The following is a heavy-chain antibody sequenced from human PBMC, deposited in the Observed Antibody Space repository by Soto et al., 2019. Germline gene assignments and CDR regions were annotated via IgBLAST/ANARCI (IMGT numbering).Heavy chain of an antibody. CDR2: IYYSGST. V-gene: IGHV4-31*03. Sequence: SETLSLTCTVSGGCISSGGYYWSWIRQHPGKGLEWIGYIYYSGSTYYNPSLKSRVTISVDTSKNQFSLKLSSVTAADTAVYYCARGGYYYDSSGYQPYDYWGQGTLVTVSS. J-gene: IGHJ4*02. CDR3: ARGGYYYDSSGYQPYDY. CDR1: GGCISSGGYY. D-gene: IGHD3-22*01.